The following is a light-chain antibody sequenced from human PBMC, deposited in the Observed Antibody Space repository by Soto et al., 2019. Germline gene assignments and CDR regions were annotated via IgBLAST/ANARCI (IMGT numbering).Light chain of an antibody. CDR2: EVS. CDR3: CSYAGTSRV. V-gene: IGLV2-23*02. J-gene: IGLJ3*02. CDR1: SSDVGSYNP. Sequence: QSALTQPASVSGSPGQSITISCTGTSSDVGSYNPVSWYQQHPGKAPKLMIYEVSKRPSGVSNRFSGSKSGNTASLTISGIQVEDEADYFCCSYAGTSRVFGGGTKVNVL.